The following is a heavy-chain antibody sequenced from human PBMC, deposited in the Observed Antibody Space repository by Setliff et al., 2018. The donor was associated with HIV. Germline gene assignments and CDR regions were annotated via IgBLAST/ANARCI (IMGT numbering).Heavy chain of an antibody. CDR3: ARHVDYFDSSGNDAFDI. CDR1: GGSISSSSYY. CDR2: IYYSGST. J-gene: IGHJ3*02. V-gene: IGHV4-39*01. D-gene: IGHD3-22*01. Sequence: SETLSLTCTVSGGSISSSSYYWGWIRQPPGKGLEWIGSIYYSGSTYYNPSLKRRVTISVDTSKNQFSLKLSSVTAADTAVYYCARHVDYFDSSGNDAFDIWGQGTMVTVSS.